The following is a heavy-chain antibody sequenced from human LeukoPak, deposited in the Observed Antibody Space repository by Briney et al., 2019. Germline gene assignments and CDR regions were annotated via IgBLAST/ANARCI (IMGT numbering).Heavy chain of an antibody. V-gene: IGHV4-30-2*01. J-gene: IGHJ3*02. CDR1: GGSISSGGYY. Sequence: PSETLSLTCTVSGGSISSGGYYWSWIRQPPGKGLEWIGYIYHSGSTYYNPSLKSRVTISVDKSKNQFSLKLSSVTAADTAVYYCARKFGESAFDIWGQGTMVTVSS. CDR3: ARKFGESAFDI. D-gene: IGHD3-10*01. CDR2: IYHSGST.